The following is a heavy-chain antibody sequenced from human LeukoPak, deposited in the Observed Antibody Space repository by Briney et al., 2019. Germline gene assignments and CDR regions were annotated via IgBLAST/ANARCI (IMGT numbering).Heavy chain of an antibody. CDR1: GGSISTYY. Sequence: PSETLSLTCTVSGGSISTYYWSWIRQPAGKGLEWIGRIHTSGSTNYNPSLKSRVTISVDKSKNQFSLRLSSVTAADTAVYYCARGLVGTTGEQSWFDPWGQGTLLTVSS. CDR2: IHTSGST. D-gene: IGHD1-26*01. J-gene: IGHJ5*02. V-gene: IGHV4-4*07. CDR3: ARGLVGTTGEQSWFDP.